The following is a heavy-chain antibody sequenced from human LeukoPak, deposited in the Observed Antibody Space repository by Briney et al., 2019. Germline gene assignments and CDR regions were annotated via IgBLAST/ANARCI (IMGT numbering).Heavy chain of an antibody. D-gene: IGHD2-8*01. V-gene: IGHV4-59*12. CDR3: ARENYCTNGVCWAFDP. J-gene: IGHJ5*02. Sequence: SETLSLTCTVSGGSISSYYWSWIRQPPGKGLEWIGNIYYTGSTSYNSSLKSRVTISIDTSKNQFSLQPSSVTAADTAVYFCARENYCTNGVCWAFDPWGQGTLVIVSS. CDR1: GGSISSYY. CDR2: IYYTGST.